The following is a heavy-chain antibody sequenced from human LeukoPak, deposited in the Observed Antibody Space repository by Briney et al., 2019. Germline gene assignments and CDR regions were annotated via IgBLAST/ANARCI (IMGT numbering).Heavy chain of an antibody. Sequence: RPGGSLRLSCAASGFNFNDSGMSWVRQAPGKGLEWVSGINWNGRSRGYADSLKGRFTISRDNAKNSLYLQMNSLGAEDTALYYCARPLGITGTTPFDYWGQGALVTVSS. CDR2: INWNGRSR. V-gene: IGHV3-20*04. CDR3: ARPLGITGTTPFDY. J-gene: IGHJ4*02. D-gene: IGHD1-7*01. CDR1: GFNFNDSG.